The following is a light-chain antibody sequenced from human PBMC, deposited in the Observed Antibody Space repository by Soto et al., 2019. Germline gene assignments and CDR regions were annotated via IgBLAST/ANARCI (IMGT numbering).Light chain of an antibody. J-gene: IGKJ4*01. V-gene: IGKV3-11*01. Sequence: EIVLTQSPATLSLSPGERATLSCRASQSVSSYLAWYQQKPGQAHRLLIYDASNRATGIPARFSGSGSGTDFTLTISSLEPEDFEVYYCQQSSNWPPLTFGGGTKVEIK. CDR1: QSVSSY. CDR3: QQSSNWPPLT. CDR2: DAS.